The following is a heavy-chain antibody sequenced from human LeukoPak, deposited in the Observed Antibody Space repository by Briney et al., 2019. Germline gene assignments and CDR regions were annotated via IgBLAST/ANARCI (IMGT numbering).Heavy chain of an antibody. Sequence: PSETLSLTCTVSGGSISSYYWSWIRQPPGKGLEWIGYIYYSGSTNYNPSPKSRVTILVDTSKNHFSLKLSSVTPADTAVYYCARHILLWFGELSPNWFDPWGQGTLVTVSS. D-gene: IGHD3-10*01. J-gene: IGHJ5*02. CDR1: GGSISSYY. CDR2: IYYSGST. CDR3: ARHILLWFGELSPNWFDP. V-gene: IGHV4-59*08.